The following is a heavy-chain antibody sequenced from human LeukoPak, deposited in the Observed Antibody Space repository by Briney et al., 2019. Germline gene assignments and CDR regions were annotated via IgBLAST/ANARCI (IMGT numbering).Heavy chain of an antibody. Sequence: PSETLSLTCAVYGGSFSGYYWSWIRQPPGKGLEWIGEINHSGSTNYNPSLKSRVTISVDTSKNQFSLKLSSVTAADTAVYYCARGPGGVIVPHYLDYWGQGTLVTVSS. CDR1: GGSFSGYY. CDR3: ARGPGGVIVPHYLDY. CDR2: INHSGST. V-gene: IGHV4-34*01. J-gene: IGHJ4*02. D-gene: IGHD3-16*02.